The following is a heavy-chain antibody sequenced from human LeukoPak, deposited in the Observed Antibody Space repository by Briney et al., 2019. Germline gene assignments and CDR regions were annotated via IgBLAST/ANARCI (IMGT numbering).Heavy chain of an antibody. CDR2: IYYSGST. D-gene: IGHD2-2*01. CDR3: ARDSVRVGIRRYYYGMDV. CDR1: GGSISSGDYY. V-gene: IGHV4-30-4*01. Sequence: SETLSLTCTVSGGSISSGDYYWSWIRQPPGKGLEWIGYIYYSGSTYYNPSLKSRVTISVDTSKNQFSLKLSSVTAADTAVYYCARDSVRVGIRRYYYGMDVWGQGTTVTVSS. J-gene: IGHJ6*02.